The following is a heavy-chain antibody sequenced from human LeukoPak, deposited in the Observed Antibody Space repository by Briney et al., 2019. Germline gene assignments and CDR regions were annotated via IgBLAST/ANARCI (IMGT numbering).Heavy chain of an antibody. J-gene: IGHJ6*02. CDR1: GVTFSGYA. CDR3: ARYLHYYVSMDV. V-gene: IGHV3-23*01. D-gene: IGHD3-10*02. CDR2: IGSGGRT. Sequence: GESLRLSCAVSGVTFSGYAMTWVRQAPGKGLEWVSSIGSGGRTNYSASVKSRFAISIDKSKNMLFLKLNSLTAADTALYYCARYLHYYVSMDVCGQGATVTVSS.